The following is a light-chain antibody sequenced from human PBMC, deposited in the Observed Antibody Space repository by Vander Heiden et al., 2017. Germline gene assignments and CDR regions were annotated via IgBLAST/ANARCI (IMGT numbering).Light chain of an antibody. Sequence: QSAPTQPASVSGSPGQSITISCTGTSSDVGGYNYASWYQQHPGKAPKLMIYDVSNRPSGVSNRFSGSKSGNTASLTISGLQAEDEADYYCSSYTSSSTLVFGTGTKVTVL. CDR2: DVS. V-gene: IGLV2-14*03. CDR1: SSDVGGYNY. J-gene: IGLJ1*01. CDR3: SSYTSSSTLV.